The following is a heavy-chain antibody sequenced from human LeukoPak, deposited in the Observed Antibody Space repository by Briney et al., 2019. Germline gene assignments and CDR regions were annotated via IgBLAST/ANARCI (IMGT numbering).Heavy chain of an antibody. Sequence: PSETLSLTCTVSGGSISNYYWTWIRQPPGKGLEWIGYIYYSGSTNYNSSLKSRVTMSVDMSKNQFSLNLKSVTAADTAVYFCARDDYYYDSSGYFLFDYWGQGTLVTVSS. CDR2: IYYSGST. V-gene: IGHV4-59*01. J-gene: IGHJ4*02. D-gene: IGHD3-22*01. CDR1: GGSISNYY. CDR3: ARDDYYYDSSGYFLFDY.